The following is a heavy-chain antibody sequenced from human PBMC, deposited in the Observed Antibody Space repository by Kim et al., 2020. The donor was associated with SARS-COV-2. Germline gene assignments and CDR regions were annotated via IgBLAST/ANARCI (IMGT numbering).Heavy chain of an antibody. D-gene: IGHD5-12*01. CDR1: SVNCRSCD. Sequence: GGSLRLSCEVSSVNCRSCDMHWVRQAPGKGLEWVAVIWYDGSNQFYAEAVKGRFTISRDSLKNTVFLQMNSLRVEDTAVYYCARDSGLGPLDVWGQGTMV. V-gene: IGHV3-33*01. CDR3: ARDSGLGPLDV. CDR2: IWYDGSNQ. J-gene: IGHJ3*01.